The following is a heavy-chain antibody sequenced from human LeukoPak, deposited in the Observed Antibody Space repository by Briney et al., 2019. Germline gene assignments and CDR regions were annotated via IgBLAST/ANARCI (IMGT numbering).Heavy chain of an antibody. CDR3: ARDHYFKIDY. V-gene: IGHV3-74*01. Sequence: GGSLRLSCAASGFVFSNFVMHWVRQAPGKGRVWVSRIPTDDNPTNYADFVQGRFTISRDNAKNTVYLQMNNLRAEDTAVYYCARDHYFKIDYWGQGTLVTVSS. CDR1: GFVFSNFV. J-gene: IGHJ4*02. D-gene: IGHD2/OR15-2a*01. CDR2: IPTDDNPT.